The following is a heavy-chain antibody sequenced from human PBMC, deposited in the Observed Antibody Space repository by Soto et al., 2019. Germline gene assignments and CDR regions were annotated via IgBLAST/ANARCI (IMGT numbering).Heavy chain of an antibody. J-gene: IGHJ4*02. Sequence: GASVKVSCKASGYTFTTYAMHWVRQAPGQRLEWMGWINAENGNTKYSQKFQGRVTITRDTSASTAYMELSSLRSEDTAVYYCARDILGMLIIGVSDFWGQGTLVTVSS. CDR2: INAENGNT. V-gene: IGHV1-3*01. D-gene: IGHD3-3*01. CDR1: GYTFTTYA. CDR3: ARDILGMLIIGVSDF.